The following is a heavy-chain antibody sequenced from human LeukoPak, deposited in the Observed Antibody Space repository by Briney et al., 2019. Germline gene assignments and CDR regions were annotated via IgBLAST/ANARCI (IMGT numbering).Heavy chain of an antibody. V-gene: IGHV4-34*01. Sequence: PSETLSLTCAVYGGSFSGYYWSWIRQPPGKGLEWIGEINHSGSTNYNPSLKSRVTISVDTSKNQFSLKLSSVTAADTAVYYCARAYVMVRGVRFDYWGQGTLVTVSS. CDR2: INHSGST. CDR3: ARAYVMVRGVRFDY. CDR1: GGSFSGYY. D-gene: IGHD3-10*01. J-gene: IGHJ4*02.